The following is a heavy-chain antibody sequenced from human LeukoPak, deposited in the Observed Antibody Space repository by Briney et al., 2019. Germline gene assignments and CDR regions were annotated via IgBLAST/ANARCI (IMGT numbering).Heavy chain of an antibody. Sequence: GASVKVSCKVSGYTLTELSMHWVRQAPGKGLEWMGGFDPEDGETIYAQKFQGRVTMTRNTSISTAYMELSSLRSEDTAVYYCARDDSSSWYVNWFDPWGQGTLVTVSS. CDR3: ARDDSSSWYVNWFDP. J-gene: IGHJ5*02. CDR2: FDPEDGET. V-gene: IGHV1-24*01. CDR1: GYTLTELS. D-gene: IGHD6-13*01.